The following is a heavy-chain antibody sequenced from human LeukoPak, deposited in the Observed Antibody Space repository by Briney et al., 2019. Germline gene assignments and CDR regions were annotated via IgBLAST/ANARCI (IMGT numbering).Heavy chain of an antibody. CDR2: IKQDGSEK. CDR1: GFTFSSYW. CDR3: ARRLYSSSWYYFDY. Sequence: GGSLRLSCAASGFTFSSYWMSWVRQAPGKGLEWVANIKQDGSEKYYVDSVKGRFTISRDNAKNSLYLQMNSLRAEDTAVYYCARRLYSSSWYYFDYWGQGTLVTVSS. V-gene: IGHV3-7*01. J-gene: IGHJ4*02. D-gene: IGHD6-13*01.